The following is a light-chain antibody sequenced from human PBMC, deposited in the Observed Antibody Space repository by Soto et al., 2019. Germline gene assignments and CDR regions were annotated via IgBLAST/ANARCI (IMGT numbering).Light chain of an antibody. V-gene: IGLV4-69*01. Sequence: QLVLTQSPSASASLGASVKLTCTLSSGHSSYAIAWHQQQPEKGPRYLMKLNSDGSHSKGDGIPDRFSGSSSGAERYLTISSVQSEDEADYYCQTWGTGIQVFGGGTKLTFL. J-gene: IGLJ2*01. CDR1: SGHSSYA. CDR2: LNSDGSH. CDR3: QTWGTGIQV.